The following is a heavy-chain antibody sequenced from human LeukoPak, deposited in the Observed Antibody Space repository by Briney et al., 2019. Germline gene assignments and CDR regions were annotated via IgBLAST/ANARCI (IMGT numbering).Heavy chain of an antibody. CDR2: ISAYNGNT. Sequence: ASVKVSCKASGYTSTSYGISWVRQAPGQGLEWMGWISAYNGNTNYAQKLQGRVTMTTDTSTSTAYMELRSLRSDDTAVYYCASQRRRYYDTVTSVYYYYGMDVWGQGTTVTVSS. CDR1: GYTSTSYG. J-gene: IGHJ6*02. D-gene: IGHD3-9*01. V-gene: IGHV1-18*01. CDR3: ASQRRRYYDTVTSVYYYYGMDV.